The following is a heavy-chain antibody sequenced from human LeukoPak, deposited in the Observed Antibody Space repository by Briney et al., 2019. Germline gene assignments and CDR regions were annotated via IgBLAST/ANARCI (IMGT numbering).Heavy chain of an antibody. V-gene: IGHV4-59*01. CDR1: GGSISSYY. D-gene: IGHD6-13*01. CDR3: ARGVGQQPYFDY. Sequence: PSGTLSLTCTVSGGSISSYYWSWIRQPPGKGLEWIGYIYYSGSTNYKPSLKSRVTISVDTSKNQFSLKLSSVTAADTAAYSCARGVGQQPYFDYWGQGTLVTVSS. CDR2: IYYSGST. J-gene: IGHJ4*02.